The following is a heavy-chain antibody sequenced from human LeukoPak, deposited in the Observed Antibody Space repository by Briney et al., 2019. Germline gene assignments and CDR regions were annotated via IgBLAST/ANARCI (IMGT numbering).Heavy chain of an antibody. V-gene: IGHV4-34*01. CDR2: INHSGST. Sequence: SETLSLTCAVYGGSFSGYYWSWIRQPPGKGLEWIGEINHSGSTNYNPSLKSRVTISVDTSKNQFSLKLSSVTAADTAVYYCARSTPGDYGDYWGQGTLVTVSS. CDR1: GGSFSGYY. J-gene: IGHJ4*02. D-gene: IGHD5/OR15-5a*01. CDR3: ARSTPGDYGDY.